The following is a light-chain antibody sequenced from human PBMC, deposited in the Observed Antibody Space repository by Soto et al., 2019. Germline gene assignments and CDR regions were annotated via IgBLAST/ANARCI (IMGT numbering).Light chain of an antibody. CDR2: DAS. Sequence: DIQMTHSPSPLSASVGDRVTITCRARQSISSWLAWYQQKTGKAPKLLIYDASSLESGAPSRFSGSGSGTEFALPISSLQPDDFATDYCQQYNSYLYTFGQGTKLEIK. CDR3: QQYNSYLYT. J-gene: IGKJ2*01. CDR1: QSISSW. V-gene: IGKV1-5*01.